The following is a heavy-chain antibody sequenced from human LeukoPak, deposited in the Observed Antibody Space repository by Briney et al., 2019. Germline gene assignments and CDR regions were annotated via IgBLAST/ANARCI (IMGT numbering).Heavy chain of an antibody. CDR1: GFTFSSYA. CDR2: ISSNGGST. CDR3: ARGYPDYISPNGHQYYMYV. D-gene: IGHD4-11*01. V-gene: IGHV3-64*01. J-gene: IGHJ6*03. Sequence: PGGSLRLSCAASGFTFSSYAMHWVRQAPGKGLEYVSAISSNGGSTYYANSVKGRFTISRDNSKNTLYLQMGSLRAEDMAVYYCARGYPDYISPNGHQYYMYVWGEVTTVTVSS.